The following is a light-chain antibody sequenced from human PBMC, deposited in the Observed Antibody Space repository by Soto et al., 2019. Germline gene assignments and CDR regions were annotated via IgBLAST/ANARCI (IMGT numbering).Light chain of an antibody. Sequence: DLQVTQSPSSLSASVGDRVTITCRASQGIRNNLGWYQQKPGKAPKRLIYGASRLESGVPSRFSGSGSGTEFTLTINNLQPDDFATYYCLQHLDRPWTFGHGTKVEI. CDR1: QGIRNN. CDR3: LQHLDRPWT. J-gene: IGKJ1*01. CDR2: GAS. V-gene: IGKV1-17*02.